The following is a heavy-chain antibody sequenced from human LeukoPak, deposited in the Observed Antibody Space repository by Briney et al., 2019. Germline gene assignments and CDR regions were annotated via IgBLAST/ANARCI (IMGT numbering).Heavy chain of an antibody. CDR1: GFTFISYS. V-gene: IGHV3-21*01. CDR2: ISSSSSYI. CDR3: ASAAGSYGPFDY. Sequence: PGGTLRLSCAASGFTFISYSMNGVRQAPGKGLEWVSSISSSSSYIYYADSVKGRFTIPRDNAKNSLSLQMNSMRAEDTAVYYCASAAGSYGPFDYCGQGTLVTVSS. D-gene: IGHD5-18*01. J-gene: IGHJ4*02.